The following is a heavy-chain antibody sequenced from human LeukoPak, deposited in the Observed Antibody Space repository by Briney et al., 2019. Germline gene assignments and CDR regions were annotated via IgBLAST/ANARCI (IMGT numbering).Heavy chain of an antibody. CDR3: AQGYNSGWYPN. J-gene: IGHJ4*02. CDR2: IWYDGSNK. V-gene: IGHV3-33*01. CDR1: GFTFSSYG. D-gene: IGHD6-19*01. Sequence: GGSLRLSCAASGFTFSSYGMHWVRQAPGKGLEWVAVIWYDGSNKYYADSVKGRFTISRDNSKNALSLQLNSLRADDTGVYYCAQGYNSGWYPNWGQGSLVSVSS.